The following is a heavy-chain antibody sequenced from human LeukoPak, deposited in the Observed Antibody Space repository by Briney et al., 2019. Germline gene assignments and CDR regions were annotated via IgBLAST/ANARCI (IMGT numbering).Heavy chain of an antibody. CDR3: AKDFYDFWSGKGSWFDP. CDR1: GFTFDDYA. J-gene: IGHJ5*02. D-gene: IGHD3-3*01. V-gene: IGHV3-9*01. Sequence: GGSLRLSCAASGFTFDDYAMHWVRQAPGKGLEWVSGISWNSGSIGYADSVKGRFTISRDNAKNPLYLQMNSLRAEDTALYYCAKDFYDFWSGKGSWFDPWGQGTLVTVSS. CDR2: ISWNSGSI.